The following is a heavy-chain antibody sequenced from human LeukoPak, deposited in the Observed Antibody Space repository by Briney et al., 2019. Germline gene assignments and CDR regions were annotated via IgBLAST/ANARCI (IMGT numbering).Heavy chain of an antibody. CDR2: IYSGGST. V-gene: IGHV3-53*04. CDR1: GFTVSSNY. J-gene: IGHJ6*02. Sequence: GGSLRLSCAASGFTVSSNYMSWVRQAPGKGLEWVSVIYSGGSTYYADSVKGRFTISRHNSKNTLYLQMNSLRAEDTAVYCCARGSPYYYYGMDVWGQGTTVTVSS. CDR3: ARGSPYYYYGMDV.